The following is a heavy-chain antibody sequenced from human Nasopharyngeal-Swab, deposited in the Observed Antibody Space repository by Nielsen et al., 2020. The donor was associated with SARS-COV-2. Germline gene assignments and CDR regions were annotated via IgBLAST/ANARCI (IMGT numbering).Heavy chain of an antibody. CDR2: IYYSGST. J-gene: IGHJ3*02. D-gene: IGHD1-20*01. CDR3: RGITGTPGAFDI. V-gene: IGHV4-61*01. Sequence: LRLSCAVSGGSVSSGSYYWSWTRQPPGKGLEWIGYIYYSGSTNYNPSLKSRVTISVDTSKNQFSLKLSSVTAADTAVYYCRGITGTPGAFDIWGQGTMVTVSS. CDR1: GGSVSSGSYY.